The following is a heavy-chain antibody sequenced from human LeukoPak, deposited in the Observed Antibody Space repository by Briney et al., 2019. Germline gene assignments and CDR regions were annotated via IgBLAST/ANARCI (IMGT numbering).Heavy chain of an antibody. D-gene: IGHD1-14*01. CDR3: ATETNGRHYDY. V-gene: IGHV3-21*06. CDR1: GLTFSTSG. J-gene: IGHJ4*02. Sequence: GGSLRLSCTASGLTFSTSGFNWVRQAPGKGLEWVASIGPTGSDGYHADSIKGRFTISRDNANNFLYLQMNSLRAEDTAVYYCATETNGRHYDYWGQRTLLTVSS. CDR2: IGPTGSDG.